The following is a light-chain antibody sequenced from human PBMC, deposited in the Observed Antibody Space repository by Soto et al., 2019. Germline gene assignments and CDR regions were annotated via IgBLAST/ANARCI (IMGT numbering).Light chain of an antibody. J-gene: IGKJ5*01. Sequence: EIVLTQSPATLSLSPGERATLSCRASQSVSSYLAWYQQKPGQAPRLLIYDASNRATDIPVRFSGSGSGTDFTLTISSLEPEDFALYYCQQRNNWPITFGQGTRLEIK. CDR1: QSVSSY. V-gene: IGKV3-11*01. CDR2: DAS. CDR3: QQRNNWPIT.